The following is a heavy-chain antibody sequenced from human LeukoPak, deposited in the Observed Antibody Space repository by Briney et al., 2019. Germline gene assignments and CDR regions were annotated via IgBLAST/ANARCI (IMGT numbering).Heavy chain of an antibody. CDR3: AKDAWGSGWTLGEHYYGMDV. CDR2: IRYDGSNK. J-gene: IGHJ6*02. D-gene: IGHD6-19*01. CDR1: GFTFSSYG. Sequence: GGSLRLSCAASGFTFSSYGMHWVRQAPGKGLEWVAFIRYDGSNKYYADSVKGRFTISRDNSKNTLYLQMNSLRAEDTAVYYCAKDAWGSGWTLGEHYYGMDVWGQGTTVTVSS. V-gene: IGHV3-30*02.